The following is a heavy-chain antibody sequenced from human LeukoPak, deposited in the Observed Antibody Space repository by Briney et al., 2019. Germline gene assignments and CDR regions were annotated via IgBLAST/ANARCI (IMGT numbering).Heavy chain of an antibody. J-gene: IGHJ4*02. CDR2: IRYDGSNK. CDR3: AKDPTVRGVSLDY. Sequence: GGSMRLSCAASGFTFSSYGMHWVRQAPGKGLEWVAFIRYDGSNKYYADSVKGRFTISRDNSKNTLYLQMNSLRAEDTAVYYCAKDPTVRGVSLDYWGQGTLVTVSS. CDR1: GFTFSSYG. D-gene: IGHD3-10*01. V-gene: IGHV3-30*02.